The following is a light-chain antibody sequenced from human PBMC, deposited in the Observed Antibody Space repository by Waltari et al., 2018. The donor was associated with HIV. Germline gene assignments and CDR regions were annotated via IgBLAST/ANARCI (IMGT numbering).Light chain of an antibody. V-gene: IGLV1-36*01. CDR2: YDD. CDR3: CSYAGADTPVV. J-gene: IGLJ2*01. CDR1: SSNIGNNA. Sequence: QSVLTQPPSVSGAPRQRVTISCSGISSNIGNNAVKWYQQLPGKAPKLLVYYDDLLPSGVSDRFSGSRSGTSASLAISGLQSEDEAVYFCCSYAGADTPVVFGGGTKLTVL.